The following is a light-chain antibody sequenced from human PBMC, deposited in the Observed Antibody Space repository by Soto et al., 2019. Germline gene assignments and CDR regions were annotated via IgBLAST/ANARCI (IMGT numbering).Light chain of an antibody. J-gene: IGKJ1*01. CDR2: GAS. V-gene: IGKV3-15*01. CDR1: QRISSN. Sequence: EIVMTQSPATLSASPGERVTLSCRASQRISSNLAWYQQKPGQAPRLLIYGASTRATGISARFSGSGSGTEFTLTISSLQSEDFAGYYFQQYNNWPPWTFGQGTKVEI. CDR3: QQYNNWPPWT.